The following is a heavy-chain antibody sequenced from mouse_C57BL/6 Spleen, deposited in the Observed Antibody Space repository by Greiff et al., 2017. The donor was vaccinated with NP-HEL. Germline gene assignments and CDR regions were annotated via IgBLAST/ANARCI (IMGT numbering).Heavy chain of an antibody. CDR1: GYSITSGYY. CDR2: ISYDGSN. CDR3: ARRGDGYHGAMDY. Sequence: EVQLQESGPGLVKPSQSLSLTCSVTGYSITSGYYWNWIRQFPGNKLEWMGYISYDGSNNYNPSLKNRISITRDTSKNQFFLKLNSVTTEDTATYYCARRGDGYHGAMDYWGQGTSVTVSS. J-gene: IGHJ4*01. V-gene: IGHV3-6*01. D-gene: IGHD2-3*01.